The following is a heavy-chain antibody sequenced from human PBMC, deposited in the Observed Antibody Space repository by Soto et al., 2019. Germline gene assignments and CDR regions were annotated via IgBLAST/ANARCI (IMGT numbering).Heavy chain of an antibody. D-gene: IGHD3-22*01. CDR2: INPNSGGT. V-gene: IGHV1-2*02. CDR1: GYTFTDYY. J-gene: IGHJ6*02. CDR3: ARSLFDDTYYYYGMDV. Sequence: ASVKVSCKASGYTFTDYYMHWVRQAPGQGLEWMGWINPNSGGTYYAQKFQGGVTMTRDTSISTASMELFRLRSDDTAVYYCARSLFDDTYYYYGMDVWGQGTTVTVSS.